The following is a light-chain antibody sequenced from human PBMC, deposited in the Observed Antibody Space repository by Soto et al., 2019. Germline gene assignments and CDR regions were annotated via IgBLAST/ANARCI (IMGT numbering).Light chain of an antibody. CDR1: HSVSSH. V-gene: IGKV3-11*01. CDR2: GAS. J-gene: IGKJ4*01. CDR3: QQRCTWPIS. Sequence: VVFTKFPATLSFSPCEIATLACSANHSVSSHLACYQHKPSRPPRLLIFGASDWATGIPARFSGSGSGTDFALTISSLEADDFALYYCQQRCTWPISFGGGTKVDI.